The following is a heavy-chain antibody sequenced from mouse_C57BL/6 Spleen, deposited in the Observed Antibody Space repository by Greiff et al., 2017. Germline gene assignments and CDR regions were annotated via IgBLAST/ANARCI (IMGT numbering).Heavy chain of an antibody. J-gene: IGHJ2*01. Sequence: VQLQQPGAELVKPGASVKLSCKASGYTFTSYWMHWVKQRPGQGLEWIGMIHPNSGSTNYNEKFKSKATLTVDKSSSTAYMQLSSLTSEDSAVYYCASERDSSGYFDYWGQGTTLTVSS. CDR3: ASERDSSGYFDY. V-gene: IGHV1-64*01. CDR2: IHPNSGST. CDR1: GYTFTSYW. D-gene: IGHD3-2*02.